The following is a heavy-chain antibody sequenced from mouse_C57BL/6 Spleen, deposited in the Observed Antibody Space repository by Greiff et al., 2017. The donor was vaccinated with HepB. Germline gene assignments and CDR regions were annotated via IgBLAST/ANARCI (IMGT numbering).Heavy chain of an antibody. CDR3: ARYRTLTGTGAMDY. D-gene: IGHD4-1*01. V-gene: IGHV7-3*01. Sequence: EVQGVVSGGGLVQPGGSLSLPCAASGFTFTDYYMSWVRQPPGKAFEWLGFIGNKANGYTTEYSASVKGRFTISRDNSQRILYLQMNALRAEDSATYYGARYRTLTGTGAMDYWGQGTSATVSS. CDR2: IGNKANGYTT. J-gene: IGHJ4*01. CDR1: GFTFTDYY.